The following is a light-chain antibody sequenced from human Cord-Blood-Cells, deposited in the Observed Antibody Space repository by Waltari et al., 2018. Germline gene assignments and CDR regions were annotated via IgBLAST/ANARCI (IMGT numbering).Light chain of an antibody. CDR3: RAWDSGTVV. V-gene: IGLV3-1*01. CDR2: QDS. J-gene: IGLJ2*01. Sequence: SYPLTQPPSVSVYPAQTASITCPGGKLVANYACWDHQKPGQSPVLGIYQDSKRPSGIPVCVAGSISRNTATLTSSGTHAMEEADYYCRAWDSGTVVYGGGPKLTDL. CDR1: KLVANY.